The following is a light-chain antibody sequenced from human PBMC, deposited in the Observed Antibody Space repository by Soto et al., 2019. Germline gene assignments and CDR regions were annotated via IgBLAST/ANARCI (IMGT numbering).Light chain of an antibody. CDR2: KAS. CDR1: QSISSW. J-gene: IGKJ1*01. V-gene: IGKV1-5*03. Sequence: DIQMTQSPSTLSASVGDRVTITCRASQSISSWLAWYQQKPGKAPKLLIYKASSLESGVPSRFSGSGSGTDFTLTITRLQPEDFAVYYCQQYGRSPWTSGQGTKVDIK. CDR3: QQYGRSPWT.